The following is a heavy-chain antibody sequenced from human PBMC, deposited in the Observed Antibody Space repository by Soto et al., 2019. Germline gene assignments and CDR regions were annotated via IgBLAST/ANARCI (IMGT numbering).Heavy chain of an antibody. CDR3: AREGVLVPAATGHYYYYYGMDV. D-gene: IGHD2-2*01. CDR1: GYTFTSYG. V-gene: IGHV1-18*01. Sequence: QVQLVQSGAEVKKPGASVKVSCKASGYTFTSYGISWVRQAPGQGLEWMGWISAYNGNTNYAQKLQGRVTMTTDTATSTAYMGLRSLRSDDTAVYYCAREGVLVPAATGHYYYYYGMDVWGQGTTVTVSS. CDR2: ISAYNGNT. J-gene: IGHJ6*02.